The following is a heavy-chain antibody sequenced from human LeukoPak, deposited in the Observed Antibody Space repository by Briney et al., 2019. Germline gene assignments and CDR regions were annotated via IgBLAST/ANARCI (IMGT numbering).Heavy chain of an antibody. J-gene: IGHJ4*02. D-gene: IGHD6-13*01. CDR2: IRQDGSEK. Sequence: GGSLRLSCAASGLTFSNYWMDWVRQAPGKGLEWVANIRQDGSEKNYVDSVKGRFTISRDNAKNSLYLQMNSLRAEDTAVYYCARDRSAYSGYDPPGIAAAGTGGYWGQGTLVTVSS. CDR1: GLTFSNYW. V-gene: IGHV3-7*01. CDR3: ARDRSAYSGYDPPGIAAAGTGGY.